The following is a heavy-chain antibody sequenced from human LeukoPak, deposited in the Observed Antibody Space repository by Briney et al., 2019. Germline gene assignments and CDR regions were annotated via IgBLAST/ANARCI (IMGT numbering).Heavy chain of an antibody. CDR2: INPNTGGT. CDR3: TREEYIYGYVSLYYFDY. Sequence: ASVKVSCKASGYTFTGYYMHWVRQAPGQGLEWMGWINPNTGGTNYAQKFQGRVTMTRDTSITTAYMELSSLRSDDTAVYSCTREEYIYGYVSLYYFDYWGQGTLVTVSS. CDR1: GYTFTGYY. D-gene: IGHD5-18*01. J-gene: IGHJ4*02. V-gene: IGHV1-2*02.